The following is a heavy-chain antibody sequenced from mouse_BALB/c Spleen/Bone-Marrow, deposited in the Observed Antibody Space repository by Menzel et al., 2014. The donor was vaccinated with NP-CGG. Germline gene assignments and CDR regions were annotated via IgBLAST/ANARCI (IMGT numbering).Heavy chain of an antibody. Sequence: QVQLQQSGAELVKPGASVKLSCKTSGYTFTSYWMHWVKQRPGQGLEWIGEINPNNDRTNYNEKFRNKATLTVDKSSSTAYMQLSSLTSEDSAVYYCARYYNWYFDVWGAGTTVTVSS. CDR2: INPNNDRT. D-gene: IGHD1-1*01. V-gene: IGHV1S81*02. J-gene: IGHJ1*01. CDR1: GYTFTSYW. CDR3: ARYYNWYFDV.